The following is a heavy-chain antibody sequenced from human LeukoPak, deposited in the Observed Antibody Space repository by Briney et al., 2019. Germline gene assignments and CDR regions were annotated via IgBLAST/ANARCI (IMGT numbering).Heavy chain of an antibody. CDR2: INPNSGGT. D-gene: IGHD6-19*01. J-gene: IGHJ4*02. V-gene: IGHV1-2*02. Sequence: ASVKVSCKASGYTVTGYYMHWVRQAPGQGLEWMGWINPNSGGTNYAQKFQGRVTMTRDTSISTAYMELSTLRADDTAIYYCAKDKGTGSGWYGLDYWGQGILVTVSS. CDR3: AKDKGTGSGWYGLDY. CDR1: GYTVTGYY.